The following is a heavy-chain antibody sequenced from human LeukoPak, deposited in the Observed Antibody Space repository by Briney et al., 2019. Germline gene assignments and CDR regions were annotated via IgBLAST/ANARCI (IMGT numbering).Heavy chain of an antibody. J-gene: IGHJ5*02. D-gene: IGHD6-13*01. CDR1: GYTFTSYD. Sequence: ASVKLSCKASGYTFTSYDINWERQATGQGLDCMGWMNPNSGNTGYARKFQGRVTMTRNTSISTAYMELSSLRSEDTAVYYCARGSIDRGQQLVHWDLRYIGEDWFDPWGQGTLVTVSS. V-gene: IGHV1-8*01. CDR2: MNPNSGNT. CDR3: ARGSIDRGQQLVHWDLRYIGEDWFDP.